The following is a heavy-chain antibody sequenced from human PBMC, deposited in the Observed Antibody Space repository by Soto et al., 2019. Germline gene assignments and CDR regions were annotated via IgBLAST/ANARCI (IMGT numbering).Heavy chain of an antibody. CDR1: GIDLSSLT. D-gene: IGHD6-6*01. CDR3: ASVEETSTKFAFDI. CDR2: IGRNSDNI. V-gene: IGHV3-48*02. Sequence: GGSLRLSCAASGIDLSSLTITWVRQAPGKGPEWVSYIGRNSDNIYYADSVRGRFTISRDNGENSVYLQIHSLRDDDTAVYYCASVEETSTKFAFDIWGQGTMVTVSS. J-gene: IGHJ3*02.